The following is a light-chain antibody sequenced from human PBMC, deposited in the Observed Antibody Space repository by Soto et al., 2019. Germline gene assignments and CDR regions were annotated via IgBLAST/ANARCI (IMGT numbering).Light chain of an antibody. Sequence: EIVLTQSPGSLSLSPGERATLSCRASQNVSSTFFAWYQQRPGQAPRLLMYGASSRATGIPERFSGSGSGTDFTLTISRLEPEDFGVYYCQQFESSVTFGQGTKVEIK. CDR2: GAS. V-gene: IGKV3-20*01. CDR3: QQFESSVT. CDR1: QNVSSTF. J-gene: IGKJ1*01.